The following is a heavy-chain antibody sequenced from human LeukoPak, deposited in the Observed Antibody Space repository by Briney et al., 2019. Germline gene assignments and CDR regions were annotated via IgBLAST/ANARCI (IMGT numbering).Heavy chain of an antibody. CDR1: GDSISSGRYY. Sequence: SQTLSLTCTVSGDSISSGRYYWSWIRQPAGKGLEWIGRFYTSGSTNYNPSLKSRVTISVDTSKNQFSLKLSSVTAADTAVYYCARLGTAGGSIDYWGQGTLVTVSS. V-gene: IGHV4-61*02. CDR3: ARLGTAGGSIDY. D-gene: IGHD1-1*01. J-gene: IGHJ4*02. CDR2: FYTSGST.